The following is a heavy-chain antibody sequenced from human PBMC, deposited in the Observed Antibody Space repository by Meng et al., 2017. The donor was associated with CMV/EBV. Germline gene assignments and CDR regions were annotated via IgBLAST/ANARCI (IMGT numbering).Heavy chain of an antibody. CDR2: IIPIFGTA. Sequence: SVKVSCKASGGTFSSYAISWVRQAPGQGLEWMGGIIPIFGTANYAQKFQGRVTITTDESTSTAYMERSSLRSEDTAVYYCASLRNMVRGGGYFDYWGQGTLVTVSS. V-gene: IGHV1-69*05. CDR1: GGTFSSYA. D-gene: IGHD3-10*01. J-gene: IGHJ4*02. CDR3: ASLRNMVRGGGYFDY.